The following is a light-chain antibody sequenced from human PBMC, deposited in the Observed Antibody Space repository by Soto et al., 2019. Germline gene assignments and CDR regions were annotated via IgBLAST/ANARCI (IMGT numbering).Light chain of an antibody. Sequence: QSVLTQPASVSGSPGQSITISCTGTSRDVGSYNLVSWYQKHPGKAPKLIIYEGSKRPSGVSDRFSASKSGNTASLTISGLQAEDESDYYCCSYAGSNTWVFGGGTKVTVL. CDR3: CSYAGSNTWV. CDR2: EGS. J-gene: IGLJ3*02. V-gene: IGLV2-23*01. CDR1: SRDVGSYNL.